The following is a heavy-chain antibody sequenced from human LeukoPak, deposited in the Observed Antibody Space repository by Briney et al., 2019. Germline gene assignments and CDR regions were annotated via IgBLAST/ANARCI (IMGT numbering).Heavy chain of an antibody. CDR1: GYTFTSYD. Sequence: GASVKVSCKASGYTFTSYDINWVRQATGQGLEWMGWMNANSGNTGYAQKFQGRFAMTWDTSLGTAYMELSSLRSEDTAVYYSATDRANHWIFGPPADYWGQGTLVTVSS. CDR2: MNANSGNT. CDR3: ATDRANHWIFGPPADY. V-gene: IGHV1-8*02. D-gene: IGHD3/OR15-3a*01. J-gene: IGHJ4*02.